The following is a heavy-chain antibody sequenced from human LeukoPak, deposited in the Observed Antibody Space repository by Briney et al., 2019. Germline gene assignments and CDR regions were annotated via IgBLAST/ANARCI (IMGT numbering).Heavy chain of an antibody. J-gene: IGHJ5*02. CDR1: GGSFSGYY. Sequence: SETLSLTCAVYGGSFSGYYWSWIRQPPGKGLEWIGEINHSGSTNYNPSLKSRVTISVDTSKNQFSLKLSSVTAADTAVYYCARGQSTYYYGSGSYYSVRFDPWGQGTLVTVSS. V-gene: IGHV4-34*01. D-gene: IGHD3-10*01. CDR3: ARGQSTYYYGSGSYYSVRFDP. CDR2: INHSGST.